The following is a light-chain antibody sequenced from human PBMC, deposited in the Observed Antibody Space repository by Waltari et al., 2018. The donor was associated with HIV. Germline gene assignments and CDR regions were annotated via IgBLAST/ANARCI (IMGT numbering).Light chain of an antibody. CDR2: DVT. CDR1: NSDIGGY. CDR3: SSYMSTNRL. V-gene: IGLV2-14*03. Sequence: QSALTQPASVSGSLGQSITISCSGTNSDIGGYVSWYQQYPGTAPQLLLFDVTKRPPGVSDRFSGSKSANTASLTIAGRQAEDEADYFCSSYMSTNRLFGGGTRLTVL. J-gene: IGLJ2*01.